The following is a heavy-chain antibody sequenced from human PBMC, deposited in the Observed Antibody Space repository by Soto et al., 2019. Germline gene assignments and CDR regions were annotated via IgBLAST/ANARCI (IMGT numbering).Heavy chain of an antibody. CDR1: GGSISSSSYY. D-gene: IGHD3-3*01. J-gene: IGHJ4*02. Sequence: QLQLQESGPGLVKPSETLSLTCTVSGGSISSSSYYWGWIRQPPGKGLEWIGSIYYSGSTYYNPSLRSRVHISVDTSKNQFSLKLSSVTAADTAVYYCARRGYDFWSGLAGDRYYFDYWGQGTLVTVSS. CDR2: IYYSGST. V-gene: IGHV4-39*01. CDR3: ARRGYDFWSGLAGDRYYFDY.